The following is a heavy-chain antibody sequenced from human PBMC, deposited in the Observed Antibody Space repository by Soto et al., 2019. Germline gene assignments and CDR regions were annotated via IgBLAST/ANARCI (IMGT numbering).Heavy chain of an antibody. CDR2: ISYDGNVA. D-gene: IGHD1-1*01. CDR1: GFTFSSYG. CDR3: AKEGPITNWYFDY. Sequence: QVQLVESGGGVVQPGRSLRLSCAASGFTFSSYGMHWVRQAPGKGLEWVTVISYDGNVAYYADSVKGRFTISRDNSKKILYLQMNSLRTEDTAMYYCAKEGPITNWYFDYWGQGTLVTVSS. V-gene: IGHV3-30*18. J-gene: IGHJ4*02.